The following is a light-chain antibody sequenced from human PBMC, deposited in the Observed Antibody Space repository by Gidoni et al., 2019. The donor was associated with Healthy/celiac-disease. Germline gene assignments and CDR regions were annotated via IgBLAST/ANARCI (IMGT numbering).Light chain of an antibody. CDR2: DVS. CDR1: SSDVGGYNY. J-gene: IGLJ2*01. CDR3: SSYTSSSTLVV. V-gene: IGLV2-14*01. Sequence: QSALTQPASVSGSPGQPTTISCTGTSSDVGGYNYVSWYQQHPGKAPKLMIYDVSNRPSGVSNRFSGSKSGNTASLTISGLQAEDEADYYCSSYTSSSTLVVFGGGTKLTVL.